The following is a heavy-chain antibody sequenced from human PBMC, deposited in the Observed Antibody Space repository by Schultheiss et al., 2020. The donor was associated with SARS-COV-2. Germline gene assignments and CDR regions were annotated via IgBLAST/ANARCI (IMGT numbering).Heavy chain of an antibody. J-gene: IGHJ4*02. Sequence: SQTLSLTCTVSGGSISSNYWSWIRQPPGKGLEWIGYFYYSGSTNYNPSLKSRVTISVDTSKNQFSLKLSSVTAADTAVYYCARSGYTYDSFDYWGQGTLVTVSS. CDR1: GGSISSNY. V-gene: IGHV4-59*01. CDR3: ARSGYTYDSFDY. D-gene: IGHD5-18*01. CDR2: FYYSGST.